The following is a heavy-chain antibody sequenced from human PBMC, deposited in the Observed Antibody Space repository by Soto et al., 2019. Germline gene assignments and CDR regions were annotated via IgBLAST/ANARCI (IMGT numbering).Heavy chain of an antibody. V-gene: IGHV1-18*01. CDR2: ISAYNGNT. CDR3: ARDRGYYYDSSGYYYYYYYGMDV. Sequence: ASVKVYWKASGYAFTSYGISWVRQAPGQGLEWMGWISAYNGNTNYAQKLQGRVTMTTDTSTSTAYMELRSLRSDDTAVYYCARDRGYYYDSSGYYYYYYYGMDVWGHGTTVTVSS. J-gene: IGHJ6*02. D-gene: IGHD3-22*01. CDR1: GYAFTSYG.